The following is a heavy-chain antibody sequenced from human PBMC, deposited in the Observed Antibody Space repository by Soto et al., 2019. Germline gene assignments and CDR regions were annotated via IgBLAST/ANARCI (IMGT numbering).Heavy chain of an antibody. V-gene: IGHV1-18*01. J-gene: IGHJ5*02. CDR3: ARDLGSNWFDP. Sequence: ASVKVSFKASGGTFSSYAISWVRQAPGQGLEWMGWISAYNGNTNYAQKLQGRVTMTTDTSTSTAYMELRSLRSDDTAVYYCARDLGSNWFDPWGQGTLVTVSS. CDR1: GGTFSSYA. CDR2: ISAYNGNT.